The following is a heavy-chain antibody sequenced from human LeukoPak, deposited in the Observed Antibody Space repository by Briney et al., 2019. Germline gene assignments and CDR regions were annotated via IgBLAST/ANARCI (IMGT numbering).Heavy chain of an antibody. V-gene: IGHV4-34*01. CDR2: IDHSGST. D-gene: IGHD3-9*01. CDR1: GGSFSGYY. CDR3: ASLSHYDILTYFDY. Sequence: SETLSLTFAVYGGSFSGYYWSWIRQPPGKGLEWIGEIDHSGSTNYNPSLKSRVTISVDTSKNQFSLKLSSATAADTPVYYCASLSHYDILTYFDYWGQGTLVTVSS. J-gene: IGHJ4*02.